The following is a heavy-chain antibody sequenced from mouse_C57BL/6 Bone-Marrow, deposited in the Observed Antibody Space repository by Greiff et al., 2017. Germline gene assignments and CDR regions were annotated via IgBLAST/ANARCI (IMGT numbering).Heavy chain of an antibody. CDR2: IYPRSGNT. J-gene: IGHJ2*01. D-gene: IGHD2-12*01. CDR1: GYTFTSYG. Sequence: QVQLKQSGAELARPGASVKLSCKASGYTFTSYGISWVKQRTGQGLEWIGEIYPRSGNTYYNEKFKGKATLTADKSSSIAYMELRSLTSEDSAVYFCALYDEDYWGQGTTLTVSS. CDR3: ALYDEDY. V-gene: IGHV1-81*01.